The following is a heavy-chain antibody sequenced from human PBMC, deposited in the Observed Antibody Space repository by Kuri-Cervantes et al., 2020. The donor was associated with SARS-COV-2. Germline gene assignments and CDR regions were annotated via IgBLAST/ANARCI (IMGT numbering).Heavy chain of an antibody. D-gene: IGHD2-8*01. V-gene: IGHV3-23*01. CDR1: GFTFSSYA. CDR2: ISGSGGST. CDR3: AKDGANGYAGWFDP. Sequence: GESLKISCAAPGFTFSSYAMSWVRQAPGKGLEWVSAISGSGGSTYYADSVKGRFTISRDNSKNTLYLQMNSLRAEDTAVYYCAKDGANGYAGWFDPWGQGTLVTVSS. J-gene: IGHJ5*02.